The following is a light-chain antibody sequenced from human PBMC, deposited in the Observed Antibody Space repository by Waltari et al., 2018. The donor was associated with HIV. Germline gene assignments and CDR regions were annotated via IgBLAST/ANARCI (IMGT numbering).Light chain of an antibody. CDR1: TSNIGADSD. CDR2: GNK. CDR3: QSYDITLSASVV. V-gene: IGLV1-40*01. Sequence: QSVLTQPPSVSGAPGQRVTISCTGSTSNIGADSDVPWYQQIPGTAPKLLISGNKNRPSGVPDRFSASKSGTSASLTITGLQAEDEADYFCQSYDITLSASVVFGGGTKLTVL. J-gene: IGLJ2*01.